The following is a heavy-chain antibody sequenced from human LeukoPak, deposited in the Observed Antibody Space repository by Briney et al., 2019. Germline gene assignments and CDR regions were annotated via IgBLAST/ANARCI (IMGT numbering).Heavy chain of an antibody. Sequence: GESLKISCKGSGYGFTSYWIGWVRQMPGKGLEWMGIIYPGDSDTRYSPSFQRQVTISADKSISTAYLQWSSLKASDTAMYYSARTNYYYGSGSYYNDYGMDVWGKGTTVTVSS. V-gene: IGHV5-51*01. CDR2: IYPGDSDT. CDR1: GYGFTSYW. CDR3: ARTNYYYGSGSYYNDYGMDV. J-gene: IGHJ6*04. D-gene: IGHD3-10*01.